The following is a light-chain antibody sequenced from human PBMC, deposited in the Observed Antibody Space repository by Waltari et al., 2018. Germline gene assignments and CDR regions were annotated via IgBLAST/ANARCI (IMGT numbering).Light chain of an antibody. J-gene: IGKJ2*01. CDR2: GVS. CDR1: QTISNH. Sequence: DIQMTQSPSSLSASVGDRLTTTCRASQTISNHLTWYQHKPGQAPRLLIFGVSSLRGGVPSRFRGSGSETDFTLTISGLQPEDLATYYCQHSDGPSPFGQGTKLEIK. V-gene: IGKV1-39*01. CDR3: QHSDGPSP.